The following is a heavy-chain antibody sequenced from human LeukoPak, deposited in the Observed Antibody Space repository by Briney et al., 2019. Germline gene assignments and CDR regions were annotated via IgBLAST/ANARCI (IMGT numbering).Heavy chain of an antibody. CDR1: GGTFSSYA. CDR3: ARGVPGRSRYYYYMDV. Sequence: ASVKVSCKASGGTFSSYAISWVRQAPGQGLEWMGRIIPIFGTANYAQKFQGRVTITTDESTSTAYMELSSLRSEDTAVYYCARGVPGRSRYYYYMDVWGKGTTVTVSS. J-gene: IGHJ6*03. V-gene: IGHV1-69*05. CDR2: IIPIFGTA. D-gene: IGHD2-15*01.